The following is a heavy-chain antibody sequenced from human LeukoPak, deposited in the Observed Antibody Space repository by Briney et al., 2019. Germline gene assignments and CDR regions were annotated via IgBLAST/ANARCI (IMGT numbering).Heavy chain of an antibody. CDR1: GGSFSGYY. Sequence: PSETLPLTCAVYGGSFSGYYWSWIRQPPGKGLEWIGEINHSGSTNYNPSLKSRVTISVDTSKNQFSLKLSSVTAADTAVYYCARGGNSGLTYWGQGTLVTVSS. J-gene: IGHJ4*02. CDR3: ARGGNSGLTY. V-gene: IGHV4-34*01. D-gene: IGHD5-12*01. CDR2: INHSGST.